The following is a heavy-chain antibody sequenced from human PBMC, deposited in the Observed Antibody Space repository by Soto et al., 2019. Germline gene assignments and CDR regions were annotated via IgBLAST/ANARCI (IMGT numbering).Heavy chain of an antibody. CDR1: GYPFSKYG. V-gene: IGHV1-18*04. CDR2: IKPDNGNT. D-gene: IGHD3-10*01. Sequence: QLQLVQSGGEVKKPGASVRVSCEAYGYPFSKYGISWIRQAPGQGLEWMGWIKPDNGNTDYAQKFQGRVTMTTDTSSNTDDMELRSLSSDDTAVDSCATSFDSGFDPWGQGTLVSVSS. J-gene: IGHJ5*02. CDR3: ATSFDSGFDP.